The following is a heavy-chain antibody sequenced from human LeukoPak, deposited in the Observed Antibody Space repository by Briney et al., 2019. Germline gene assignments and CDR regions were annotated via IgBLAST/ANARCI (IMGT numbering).Heavy chain of an antibody. J-gene: IGHJ4*02. CDR3: ARIDRAVAGTIDY. V-gene: IGHV4-59*08. D-gene: IGHD6-19*01. Sequence: SETLSLTCTVSGGSISSYFWGWIRQPPGKGLEWIGYIYYSGSTNYNPSLKSRVTMSVDTSKNQFSLKLSSVTAADTAVYYCARIDRAVAGTIDYWGQGTLVTVSS. CDR2: IYYSGST. CDR1: GGSISSYF.